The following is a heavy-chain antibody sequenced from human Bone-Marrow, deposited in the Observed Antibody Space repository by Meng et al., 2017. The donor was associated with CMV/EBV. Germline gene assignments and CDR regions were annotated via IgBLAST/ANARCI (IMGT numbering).Heavy chain of an antibody. V-gene: IGHV3-53*01. CDR1: GFTFSSYA. J-gene: IGHJ4*02. CDR2: IYSGGST. D-gene: IGHD3-10*01. CDR3: ARAIRLPGVLDY. Sequence: GGSLRLSCAASGFTFSSYAMHWVRQAPGKGLEWVSVIYSGGSTYYADSVKGRFTISRDNSKNTLYLQMNSLRAEDTAVYYCARAIRLPGVLDYWGQGTLVTVSS.